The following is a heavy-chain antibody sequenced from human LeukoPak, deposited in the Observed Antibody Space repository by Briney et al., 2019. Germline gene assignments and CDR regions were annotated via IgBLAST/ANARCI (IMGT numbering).Heavy chain of an antibody. J-gene: IGHJ5*02. CDR3: AREGYYGSGSYSVRFDP. CDR2: IYYSGST. Sequence: SETLSLTCTVSGGSISSGDYYWSWTRQPPGKGLEWIGYIYYSGSTYYNPSLKSRVTISVDTSKNQFSLKLSSVTAADTAVYYCAREGYYGSGSYSVRFDPWGQGTLVTVSS. V-gene: IGHV4-30-4*01. CDR1: GGSISSGDYY. D-gene: IGHD3-10*01.